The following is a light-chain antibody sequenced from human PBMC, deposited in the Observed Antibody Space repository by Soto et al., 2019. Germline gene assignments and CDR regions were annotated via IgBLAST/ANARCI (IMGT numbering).Light chain of an antibody. CDR3: RSYTSSSTPWV. V-gene: IGLV2-14*01. CDR2: EVR. Sequence: QSVLTQPASVSGSPGQSITISCTGTSSDVGGYNYVSWYQQHPGKAPKHMIYEVRNRPSGGSNPFSGSKSGNTASLTISGLQAEDEADYYCRSYTSSSTPWVFGGGTKLTVL. CDR1: SSDVGGYNY. J-gene: IGLJ3*02.